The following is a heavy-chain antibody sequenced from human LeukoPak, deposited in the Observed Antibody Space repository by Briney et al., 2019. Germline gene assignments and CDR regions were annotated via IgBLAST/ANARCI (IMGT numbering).Heavy chain of an antibody. CDR3: ARDGSMVRGVIKPSAFDI. V-gene: IGHV3-23*01. Sequence: SGFTFSSYAMSWVRRAPGKGLEXVXXXXXIGGSTYYSDSVKGRFTISRDNAKNSLYLQMNSLRAEDTAVYYCARDGSMVRGVIKPSAFDIWGQGTMVTVSS. CDR2: XXXIGGST. CDR1: GFTFSSYA. D-gene: IGHD3-10*01. J-gene: IGHJ3*02.